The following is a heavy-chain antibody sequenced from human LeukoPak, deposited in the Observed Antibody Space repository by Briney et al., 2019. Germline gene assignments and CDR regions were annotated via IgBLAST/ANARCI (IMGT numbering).Heavy chain of an antibody. Sequence: GGSPRLSCAASGFTFSSYGMHWVRQAPGKGLEWVAFIRYDGSNKYYADSVKGRFTISRDNSKNTLYLQMNSLRAEDTAVYYCAEISYNWTEGWGQGTLVTVSS. CDR1: GFTFSSYG. V-gene: IGHV3-30*02. CDR3: AEISYNWTEG. CDR2: IRYDGSNK. J-gene: IGHJ4*02. D-gene: IGHD1-20*01.